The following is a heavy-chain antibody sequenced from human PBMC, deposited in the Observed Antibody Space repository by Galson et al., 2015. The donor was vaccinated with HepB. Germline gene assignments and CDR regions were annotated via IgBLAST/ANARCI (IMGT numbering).Heavy chain of an antibody. J-gene: IGHJ6*02. V-gene: IGHV2-70*04. Sequence: PALVKPTQTLTLTCTVSGFALSTSGARVSWIRQPPGKALEWLARIDWDDDKLYNTSLKTRLTISKDTSKNQVVLTMTNMDPVDTGTYYCARMGPFYYYAMEVWGQGTAVTVSS. CDR1: GFALSTSGAR. CDR2: IDWDDDK. CDR3: ARMGPFYYYAMEV.